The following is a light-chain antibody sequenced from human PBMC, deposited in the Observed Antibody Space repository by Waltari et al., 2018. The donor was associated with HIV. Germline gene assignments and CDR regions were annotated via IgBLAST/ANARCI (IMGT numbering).Light chain of an antibody. CDR3: AAWTDSLRGVV. Sequence: QSVLTQPPSASGTPGQRVTISCSGSSSNIGSFYVYWYQPLPGSAPKLLIYSNNQRPSGVPDRFSGSKSGTSASLAISGLRSEDEADYYCAAWTDSLRGVVFGGGTKLSVL. J-gene: IGLJ2*01. V-gene: IGLV1-47*02. CDR1: SSNIGSFY. CDR2: SNN.